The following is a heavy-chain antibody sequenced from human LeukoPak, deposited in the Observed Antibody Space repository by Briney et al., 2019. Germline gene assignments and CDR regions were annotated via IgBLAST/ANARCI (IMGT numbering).Heavy chain of an antibody. CDR1: GGSISRHY. Sequence: PSETLSLTCTVSGGSISRHYWSWIRHPPGKGLEWSGYIYYSGSTNYNPSLKSRVTISVDTSNNQFSLKLSSVTAADTAVYYCARHQKNDSSNYEGDYWGQGTLVTVSS. CDR2: IYYSGST. J-gene: IGHJ4*02. D-gene: IGHD4-11*01. V-gene: IGHV4-59*08. CDR3: ARHQKNDSSNYEGDY.